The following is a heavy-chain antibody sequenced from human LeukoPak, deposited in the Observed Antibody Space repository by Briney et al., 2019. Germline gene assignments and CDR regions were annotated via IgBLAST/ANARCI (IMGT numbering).Heavy chain of an antibody. V-gene: IGHV4-59*12. J-gene: IGHJ4*02. CDR2: IYYSGST. CDR3: ARVSGRNYYDSSGYWGDFDY. CDR1: GCSISSYY. D-gene: IGHD3-22*01. Sequence: SETLSLTCTVSGCSISSYYWSWMRQPPGKGLEWIGYIYYSGSTYYNPSLKSRVSISVDTSKNKFSLKLSSVTGADTAVYYCARVSGRNYYDSSGYWGDFDYWGQGTLVTVSS.